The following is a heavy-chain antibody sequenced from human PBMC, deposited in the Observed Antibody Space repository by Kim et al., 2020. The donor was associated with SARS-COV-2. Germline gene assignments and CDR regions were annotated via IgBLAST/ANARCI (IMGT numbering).Heavy chain of an antibody. CDR1: GFTFSSYA. CDR3: AKDLQTVTHIPLLYGMDV. D-gene: IGHD4-4*01. Sequence: GGSLRLSCAASGFTFSSYAMSWVRQAPGKGLEWVSAISGSGGSTYYADSVKGRFTISRDNSKNTLYLQMNSLRAEDTAVYYCAKDLQTVTHIPLLYGMDVWGQGTTVTVSS. J-gene: IGHJ6*02. CDR2: ISGSGGST. V-gene: IGHV3-23*01.